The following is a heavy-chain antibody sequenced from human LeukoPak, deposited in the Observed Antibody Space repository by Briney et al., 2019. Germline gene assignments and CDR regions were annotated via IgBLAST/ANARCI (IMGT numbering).Heavy chain of an antibody. D-gene: IGHD2-2*01. Sequence: GGSLRLSCAASGFTFSSYAMSWVRQAPGKGLEWVSAISGSGGSTYYADSVKGRFTISRDNSKNTLYLQMNSLRAEDTAVYYCAKGDCSSTSCSIDYWGQGTLVTVSS. CDR1: GFTFSSYA. CDR3: AKGDCSSTSCSIDY. CDR2: ISGSGGST. J-gene: IGHJ4*02. V-gene: IGHV3-23*01.